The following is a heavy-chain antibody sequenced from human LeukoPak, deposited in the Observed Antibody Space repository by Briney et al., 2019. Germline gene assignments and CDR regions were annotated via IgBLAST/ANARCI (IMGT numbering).Heavy chain of an antibody. D-gene: IGHD1-20*01. CDR3: AKAASGNWNDVSDY. Sequence: GGSLRLSCAASGFTFSTYAMSWVRPAPGKGLEWVSAISGRGVSTSYADSVRGRFTISRDNSKNTLYLQTNSLRAEDTAVYYCAKAASGNWNDVSDYWGQGTLVTVSS. CDR1: GFTFSTYA. J-gene: IGHJ4*02. V-gene: IGHV3-23*01. CDR2: ISGRGVST.